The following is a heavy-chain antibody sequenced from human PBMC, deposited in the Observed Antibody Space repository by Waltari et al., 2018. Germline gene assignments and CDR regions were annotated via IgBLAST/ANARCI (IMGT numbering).Heavy chain of an antibody. Sequence: EVQLLESGGGLVQPGGSLSLSCAACGFTFSSSAMSWLRQAPGTGLEWVSAISGSGGSTYYADSVKGRFTISRDDSKNTLYLQMNSLRAEDTAVYYCAKDGGDLPDYYDSSGYPHWGQGTLVTVSA. V-gene: IGHV3-23*01. D-gene: IGHD3-22*01. J-gene: IGHJ1*01. CDR2: ISGSGGST. CDR1: GFTFSSSA. CDR3: AKDGGDLPDYYDSSGYPH.